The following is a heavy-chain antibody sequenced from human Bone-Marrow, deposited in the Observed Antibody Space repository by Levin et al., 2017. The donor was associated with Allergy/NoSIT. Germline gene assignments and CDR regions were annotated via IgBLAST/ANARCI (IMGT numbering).Heavy chain of an antibody. D-gene: IGHD2/OR15-2a*01. J-gene: IGHJ4*02. Sequence: GESLKISCAASGFTFSSCWMHWVRQAPGKGLMWVSRIKGDGSSISYADSVKGRFTISRDNAKNTLYLQMNSLRAEDTAVYYCAREGGGNKDFDYWGQGTLVTVSS. CDR3: AREGGGNKDFDY. CDR1: GFTFSSCW. CDR2: IKGDGSSI. V-gene: IGHV3-74*01.